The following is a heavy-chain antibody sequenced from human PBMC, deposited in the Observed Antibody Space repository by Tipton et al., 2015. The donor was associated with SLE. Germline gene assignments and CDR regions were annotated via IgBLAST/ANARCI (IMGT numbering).Heavy chain of an antibody. V-gene: IGHV4-38-2*01. CDR2: AYYSGNT. J-gene: IGHJ4*02. CDR3: ARLDGDFDY. CDR1: GYSISSGYY. Sequence: TLSLTCAVSGYSISSGYYWGWIRQPPGKGLEWIGTAYYSGNTYYNPSLRSRVTISVDTSRNQFSLKLSSVTAADPAVYYCARLDGDFDYWGQGTLVTVSS. D-gene: IGHD4-17*01.